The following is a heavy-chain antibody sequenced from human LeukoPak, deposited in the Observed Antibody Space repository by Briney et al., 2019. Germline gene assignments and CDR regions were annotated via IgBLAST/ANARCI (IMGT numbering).Heavy chain of an antibody. Sequence: PGGSLRLSCAASGFTFDDYAMHWVRQAPGKGLEWVSGISWNSGSIGYADSVKGRFTISRDNAKNSLYLQMNSLRAEDTALYYCARPGNDYGDYFSYYYGMDVWGQGTTVTVSS. J-gene: IGHJ6*02. CDR2: ISWNSGSI. V-gene: IGHV3-9*01. D-gene: IGHD4-17*01. CDR3: ARPGNDYGDYFSYYYGMDV. CDR1: GFTFDDYA.